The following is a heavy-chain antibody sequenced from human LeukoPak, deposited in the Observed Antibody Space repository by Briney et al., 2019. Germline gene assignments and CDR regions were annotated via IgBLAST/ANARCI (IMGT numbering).Heavy chain of an antibody. CDR2: IYSGGSI. Sequence: GGSLRLSCAASGFTVSSNYMSWVRQAPGKGLEWVSVIYSGGSIYYADSVKGRFTSSRDNSKNTVYQQLNSLRVEDTAVYFCARDSHKGFWGQGVLVTVSS. CDR1: GFTVSSNY. CDR3: ARDSHKGF. V-gene: IGHV3-66*01. J-gene: IGHJ4*02.